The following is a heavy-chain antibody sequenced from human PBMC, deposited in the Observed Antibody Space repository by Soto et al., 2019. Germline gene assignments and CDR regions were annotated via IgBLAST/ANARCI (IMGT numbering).Heavy chain of an antibody. CDR3: ARDLSVLVPAAIHGMDV. V-gene: IGHV4-59*12. D-gene: IGHD2-2*01. CDR1: GGSISSYY. CDR2: IYYSGST. Sequence: ETLSLTCTVSGGSISSYYWSWIRQPPGKGLEWIGYIYYSGSTNYNPSLKSRVTISVDTSKNQFSLKLSSVTAADTAVYYCARDLSVLVPAAIHGMDVWGQGTTVTVSS. J-gene: IGHJ6*02.